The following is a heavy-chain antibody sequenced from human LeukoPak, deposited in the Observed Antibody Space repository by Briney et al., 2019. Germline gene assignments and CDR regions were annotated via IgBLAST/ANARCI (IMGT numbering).Heavy chain of an antibody. V-gene: IGHV4-4*09. CDR1: GGSISSYY. Sequence: SETLSLTCTVSGGSISSYYWSWIRQPPGKGLEWIGYIYTSGSTNYNPSLKSRVTISVDTSKNQFSLKLSSVTAADTAVYYCARGAGQEYYFYYWGQGTLVTVSS. CDR2: IYTSGST. D-gene: IGHD1-1*01. J-gene: IGHJ4*02. CDR3: ARGAGQEYYFYY.